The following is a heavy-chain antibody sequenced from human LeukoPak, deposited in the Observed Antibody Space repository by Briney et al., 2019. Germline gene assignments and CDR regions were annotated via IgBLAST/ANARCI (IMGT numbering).Heavy chain of an antibody. CDR3: ARASLPRAVFGVVNCAFDI. J-gene: IGHJ3*02. CDR2: INPNSGGT. CDR1: GYTFTGYY. D-gene: IGHD3-3*01. V-gene: IGHV1-2*02. Sequence: GASVKVSCKASGYTFTGYYMHWVRQAPGQGLEWMGWINPNSGGTNYAQKFQGRVTMTRDTSISTAYMELSRLRSDDTAVYYCARASLPRAVFGVVNCAFDIWGQGTMVTVSS.